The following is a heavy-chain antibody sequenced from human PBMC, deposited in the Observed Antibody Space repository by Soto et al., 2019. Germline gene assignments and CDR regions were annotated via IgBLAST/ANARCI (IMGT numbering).Heavy chain of an antibody. CDR3: AHKGYGDYPLDY. D-gene: IGHD4-17*01. J-gene: IGHJ4*02. V-gene: IGHV2-5*02. CDR1: GFSLSTSGVG. Sequence: QITLKESGPTLVKPTQTLTLTCTFSGFSLSTSGVGVGWIRQPPGKALEWLAVIYWDDYKHYSPSLKSRLTTTKDTSQNQVVLTMTNMDPVDTATYYCAHKGYGDYPLDYWGQGTLLTVSS. CDR2: IYWDDYK.